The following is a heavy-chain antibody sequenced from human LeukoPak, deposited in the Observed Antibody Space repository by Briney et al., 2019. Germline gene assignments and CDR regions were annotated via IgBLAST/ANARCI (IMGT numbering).Heavy chain of an antibody. CDR3: ARGVTMVRGVIILGFDY. D-gene: IGHD3-10*01. CDR2: INPNSGGT. Sequence: GASVKVSCKASGYTFTGYYMHWVRQAPGQGLEWMGWINPNSGGTNYAQKFQGRVTMTRDTSISTAYMELSRLRSDDTAVYYCARGVTMVRGVIILGFDYWGQGTLVTVSS. CDR1: GYTFTGYY. J-gene: IGHJ4*02. V-gene: IGHV1-2*02.